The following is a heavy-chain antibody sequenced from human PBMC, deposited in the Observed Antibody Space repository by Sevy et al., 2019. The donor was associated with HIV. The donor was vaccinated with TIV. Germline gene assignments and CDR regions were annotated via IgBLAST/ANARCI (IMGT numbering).Heavy chain of an antibody. Sequence: SETLSLTCTVSGGSISSNSYYWGWIRQPPGKGLEWIGSIYYSGSTYYNPTLKRRFTISVDTSKNQFSLKLSSVTAADTAVYYCARQAVAANKRKWFDPWGQGTLVTVSS. CDR1: GGSISSNSYY. V-gene: IGHV4-39*01. CDR3: ARQAVAANKRKWFDP. CDR2: IYYSGST. D-gene: IGHD6-19*01. J-gene: IGHJ5*02.